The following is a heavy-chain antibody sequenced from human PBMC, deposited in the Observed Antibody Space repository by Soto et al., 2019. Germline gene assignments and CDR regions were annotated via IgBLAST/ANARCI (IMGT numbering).Heavy chain of an antibody. V-gene: IGHV1-3*01. CDR2: INAGNGNT. D-gene: IGHD4-17*01. J-gene: IGHJ6*02. Sequence: ASVKVSCKASGYTFTSYAMHWVRQAPGQRLEWMGWINAGNGNTKYSQKFQGRVTITRDTSASTAYMELSSLRSEDTAVYYCARRGDYGSYYYYGMDVWGQGTTVTAP. CDR1: GYTFTSYA. CDR3: ARRGDYGSYYYYGMDV.